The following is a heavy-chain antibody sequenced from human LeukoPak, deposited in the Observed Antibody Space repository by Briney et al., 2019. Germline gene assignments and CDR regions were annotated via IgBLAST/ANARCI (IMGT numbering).Heavy chain of an antibody. CDR2: ISSSSSYI. D-gene: IGHD6-19*01. CDR3: ARGRMAVRPPRLGSGSFDY. J-gene: IGHJ4*02. CDR1: GFTFSSYS. V-gene: IGHV3-21*01. Sequence: GGSLRLSCAASGFTFSSYSMNWVHQAPGKGLEWVSSISSSSSYIYSADSVKGRFTISRDNAKDSLYLLMNSLRAEDTAVYYCARGRMAVRPPRLGSGSFDYWGQGTLVTVSS.